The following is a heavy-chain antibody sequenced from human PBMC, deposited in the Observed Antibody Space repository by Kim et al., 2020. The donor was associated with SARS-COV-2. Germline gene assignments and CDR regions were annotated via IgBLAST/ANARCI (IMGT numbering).Heavy chain of an antibody. D-gene: IGHD3-22*01. J-gene: IGHJ3*02. CDR3: ARVIEYYYDSSGYLEAFDI. CDR1: GFTFSSYW. V-gene: IGHV3-74*01. CDR2: INSDGSST. Sequence: GGSLRLSCAASGFTFSSYWMHWVRQAPGKGLVWVSRINSDGSSTSYADSVKGRFTISRDNAKNTLYLQMNSLRAEDTAVYYCARVIEYYYDSSGYLEAFDIWGQGTMVTVSS.